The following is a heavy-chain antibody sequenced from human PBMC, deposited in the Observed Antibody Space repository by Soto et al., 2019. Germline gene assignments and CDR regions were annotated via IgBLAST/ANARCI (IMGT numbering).Heavy chain of an antibody. CDR2: IYHSGST. Sequence: SETLSLTCAVSGGSISSGGYSWSWIRQPPGKGLEWIGYIYHSGSTYYNPSLKSRVTISVDRSKNQFSLKLSSVTAADTAVYYCAREASYGDSIFDYWGQGTLVTVSS. CDR3: AREASYGDSIFDY. CDR1: GGSISSGGYS. D-gene: IGHD4-17*01. J-gene: IGHJ4*02. V-gene: IGHV4-30-2*01.